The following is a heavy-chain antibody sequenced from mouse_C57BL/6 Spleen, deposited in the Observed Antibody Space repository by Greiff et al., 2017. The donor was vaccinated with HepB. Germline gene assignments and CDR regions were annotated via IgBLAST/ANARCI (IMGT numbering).Heavy chain of an antibody. Sequence: QVQLQQPGAELVMPGASVKLSCKASGYTFTSYWMHWVKQRPGRGLEWIGRIDPNGGGTKYNEKFKGKATLTVDKPSSTAYMQLSSLTSEASAVYYYARGTEVAANYCWGKGTTLTV. D-gene: IGHD1-1*01. J-gene: IGHJ2*01. V-gene: IGHV1-72*01. CDR2: IDPNGGGT. CDR1: GYTFTSYW. CDR3: ARGTEVAANYC.